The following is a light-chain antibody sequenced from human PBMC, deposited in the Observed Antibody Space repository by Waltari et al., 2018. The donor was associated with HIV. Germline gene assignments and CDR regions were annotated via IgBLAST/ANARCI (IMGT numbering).Light chain of an antibody. CDR2: AVS. Sequence: QSALTQPASVSGSPGQSITISCTGTSSDVGGYNYVSWYQQHPGNAPKLMIYAVSKRPLCVSNRCSGSKSGNTASLTISVLQAEDEADYCCCSYAGSSTYVFGTGTKVTVL. CDR3: CSYAGSSTYV. J-gene: IGLJ1*01. V-gene: IGLV2-23*02. CDR1: SSDVGGYNY.